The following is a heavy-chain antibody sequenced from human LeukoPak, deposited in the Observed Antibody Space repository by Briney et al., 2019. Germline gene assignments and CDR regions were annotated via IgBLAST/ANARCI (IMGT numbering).Heavy chain of an antibody. D-gene: IGHD6-6*01. V-gene: IGHV4-34*01. Sequence: PSETLSLTCAVYGGSFSGYYWSWIRQPPGKGLEWIGEINHSGSTNYNPSLKSRVTISVDTSKNQFSLKLSSVTAAGTAVYYCARVGRRSSSSLDAFDIWGQGTMVTVSS. CDR1: GGSFSGYY. J-gene: IGHJ3*02. CDR3: ARVGRRSSSSLDAFDI. CDR2: INHSGST.